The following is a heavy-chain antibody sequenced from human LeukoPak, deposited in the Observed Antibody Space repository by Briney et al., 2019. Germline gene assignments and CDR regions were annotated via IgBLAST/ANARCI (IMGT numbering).Heavy chain of an antibody. Sequence: SETLSLTCTVSGGSISSSSYYWGWIRQPPGKGLEWIGSIYYGGSTYYSPSLKSRVTISLDTSKHQFSLKLSSVTAADTVVYYCSFNLGSGSYAFDIWGQGTMVTVSS. CDR1: GGSISSSSYY. CDR3: SFNLGSGSYAFDI. CDR2: IYYGGST. J-gene: IGHJ3*02. D-gene: IGHD3-10*01. V-gene: IGHV4-39*07.